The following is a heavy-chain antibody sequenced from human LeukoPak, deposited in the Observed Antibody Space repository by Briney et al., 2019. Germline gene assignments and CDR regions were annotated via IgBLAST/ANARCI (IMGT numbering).Heavy chain of an antibody. D-gene: IGHD3-10*01. Sequence: GGSLRLSCAASGFTFSSYGMHWVRQAPGKGLEWVAFIRYEGDEKYYADSVKGRFTISRDNSKNTLYLEMNSLRAEDTAVYYCAKDLLRDRWFGESWGQGTLVIVSS. J-gene: IGHJ5*02. CDR3: AKDLLRDRWFGES. CDR2: IRYEGDEK. V-gene: IGHV3-30*02. CDR1: GFTFSSYG.